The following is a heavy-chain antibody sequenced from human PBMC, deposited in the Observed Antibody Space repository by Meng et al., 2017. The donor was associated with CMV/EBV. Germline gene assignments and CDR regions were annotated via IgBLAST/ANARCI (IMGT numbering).Heavy chain of an antibody. CDR3: AKDYSNYE. J-gene: IGHJ4*02. CDR1: GFTFSSYA. CDR2: ISGSGGST. D-gene: IGHD4-11*01. Sequence: GESLKISCAASGFTFSSYAMSWVRQAPGQGLEWVSAISGSGGSTYYADSVKGRFTISRDNSKNTLYLQMNSLRAEDTAVYYCAKDYSNYEWGQGTLVTVSS. V-gene: IGHV3-23*01.